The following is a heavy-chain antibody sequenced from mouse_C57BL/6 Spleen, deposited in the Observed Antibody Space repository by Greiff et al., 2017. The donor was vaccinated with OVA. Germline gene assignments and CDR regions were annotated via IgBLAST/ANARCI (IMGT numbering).Heavy chain of an antibody. J-gene: IGHJ2*01. V-gene: IGHV5-4*01. CDR1: GFTFSSYA. CDR3: ARDALTGLFDY. CDR2: ISDGGSYT. Sequence: EVKVVESGGGLVKPGGSLKLSCAASGFTFSSYAMSWVRQTPEKRLEWVATISDGGSYTYYPDNVKGRFTISRDNAKNNLYLQMSHLKSEDTAMYYCARDALTGLFDYWDQGTTLTVSS. D-gene: IGHD4-1*01.